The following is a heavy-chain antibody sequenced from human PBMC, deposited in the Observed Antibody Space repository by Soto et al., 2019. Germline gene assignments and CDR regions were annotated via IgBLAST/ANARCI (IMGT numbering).Heavy chain of an antibody. V-gene: IGHV4-4*07. CDR2: FYSTGNT. CDR1: GVSITTYY. J-gene: IGHJ5*02. Sequence: SETLSLTCTVSGVSITTYYWTWIRQPAGRGLEWIGHFYSTGNTNYNPSLKSRVTMSVDTSKNQLSLKLTSVTAADTALYYCARNNYGSGTWFDPWGQGTLVTVSS. D-gene: IGHD3-10*01. CDR3: ARNNYGSGTWFDP.